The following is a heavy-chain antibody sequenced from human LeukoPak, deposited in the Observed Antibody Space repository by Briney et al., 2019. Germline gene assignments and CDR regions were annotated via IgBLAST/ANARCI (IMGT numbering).Heavy chain of an antibody. Sequence: GESLKISCKNSGYNFASSWIGWVRQMPGKGLEWMGIIYPVGSDTRYSPSFQGQVTISADRSISTAYLQWSSLKASDTAMYYCARLGVCSGGICNAFDYWGQGTLVTVSS. J-gene: IGHJ4*02. CDR2: IYPVGSDT. CDR1: GYNFASSW. CDR3: ARLGVCSGGICNAFDY. V-gene: IGHV5-51*01. D-gene: IGHD2-15*01.